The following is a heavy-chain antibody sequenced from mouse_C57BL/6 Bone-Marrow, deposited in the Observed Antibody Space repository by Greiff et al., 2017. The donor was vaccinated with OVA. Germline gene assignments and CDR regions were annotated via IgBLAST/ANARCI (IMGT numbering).Heavy chain of an antibody. J-gene: IGHJ4*01. D-gene: IGHD2-3*01. Sequence: QVQLQQPGAELVKPGASVTLSCKASGYTFTSYWMHWVKQRPGQGLEWIGMIHPNSGSTNYNEKFKSKATLTVDKSSSTAYMQLSSLTSEDSAVYYCARSEGYDGYYVGAMDYWGQGTSVTVSS. V-gene: IGHV1-64*01. CDR3: ARSEGYDGYYVGAMDY. CDR2: IHPNSGST. CDR1: GYTFTSYW.